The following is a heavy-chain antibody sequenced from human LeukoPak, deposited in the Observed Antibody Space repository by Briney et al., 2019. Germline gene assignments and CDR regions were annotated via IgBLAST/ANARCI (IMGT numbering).Heavy chain of an antibody. V-gene: IGHV4-59*01. CDR2: IYYSGST. J-gene: IGHJ6*03. CDR1: GGSISSYY. D-gene: IGHD1-26*01. CDR3: ARAAGGRYYYMDV. Sequence: SETLSLTCTVSGGSISSYYWSWIRQPPGKGLEWIGYIYYSGSTNYNPSLKSRVTISVDTSKNQFSLKLSSVTAADTAVYYCARAAGGRYYYMDVWGKGTTVTVSS.